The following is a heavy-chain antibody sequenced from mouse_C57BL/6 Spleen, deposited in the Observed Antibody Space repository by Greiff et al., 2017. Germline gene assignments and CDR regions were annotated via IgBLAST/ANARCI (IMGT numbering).Heavy chain of an antibody. CDR3: ARGGDY. V-gene: IGHV1-50*01. Sequence: QVQLQQPGAELVKPGASVKLSCKASGYTFTSYWMPWVKQRPGQGLEWIGEIDPSDSYTNYNQKFKGKATLTVDTSSSTAYMQLSSLTSEDSAVYYCARGGDYWGQGTTLTVSS. J-gene: IGHJ2*01. CDR2: IDPSDSYT. CDR1: GYTFTSYW.